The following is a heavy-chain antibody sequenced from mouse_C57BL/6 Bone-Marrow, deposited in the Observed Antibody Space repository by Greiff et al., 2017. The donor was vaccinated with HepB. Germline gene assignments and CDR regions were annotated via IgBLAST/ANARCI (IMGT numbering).Heavy chain of an antibody. CDR3: ARHGGLRRPFAY. J-gene: IGHJ3*01. Sequence: EVKLVESGGDLVKPGGSLKLSCAASGFTFSSYGMSWVRQTPDKRLEWVATISSGGSYTYYPDSVKARFTISRDNAKNTLYLQMSSLKSEDTAMYYCARHGGLRRPFAYWGQGTLVTVSA. CDR1: GFTFSSYG. V-gene: IGHV5-6*01. CDR2: ISSGGSYT. D-gene: IGHD2-4*01.